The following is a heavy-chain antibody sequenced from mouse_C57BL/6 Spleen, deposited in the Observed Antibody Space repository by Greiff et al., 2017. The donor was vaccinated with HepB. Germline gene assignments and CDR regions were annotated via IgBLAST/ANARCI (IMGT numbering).Heavy chain of an antibody. CDR1: GYTFTSYW. Sequence: VQLQQPGAELVKPGASVKLSCKASGYTFTSYWMQWVKQRPGQGLEWIGEIDPSDSYTNYNQKFKGKATLTVDTSSSTADMQLSSLTSEDSAVYYCAREEKLGPDWYFDVWGTGTTVTVSS. J-gene: IGHJ1*03. CDR3: AREEKLGPDWYFDV. D-gene: IGHD4-1*01. V-gene: IGHV1-50*01. CDR2: IDPSDSYT.